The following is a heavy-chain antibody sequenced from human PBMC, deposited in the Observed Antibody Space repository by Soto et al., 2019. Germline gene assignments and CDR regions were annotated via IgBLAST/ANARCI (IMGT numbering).Heavy chain of an antibody. Sequence: QLQLQESGPGLVKPSETLSLTCTVSGGSISSSSYYWGWIRQPPGKGLEWIGSIYYSGSTYYNPSLKSRVTISVDTSKNQFSLKLSSVTAADTAVYYCARQGCSGGSCYSPFGYWGQGTLVTVSS. J-gene: IGHJ4*02. D-gene: IGHD2-15*01. CDR3: ARQGCSGGSCYSPFGY. CDR2: IYYSGST. CDR1: GGSISSSSYY. V-gene: IGHV4-39*01.